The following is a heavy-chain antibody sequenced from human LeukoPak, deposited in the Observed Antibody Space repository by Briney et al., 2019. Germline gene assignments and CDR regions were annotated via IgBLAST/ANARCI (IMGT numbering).Heavy chain of an antibody. CDR3: AKDLGYCSGGSCGDY. J-gene: IGHJ4*02. D-gene: IGHD2-15*01. V-gene: IGHV3-23*01. Sequence: GGSLRLSCAASGFTFSSYAMSWVRQAPGKGLEWVSAISGSGGSTYYADSVKGRFTISRDNSKNTLYLQMNSLRAEDTAVYYCAKDLGYCSGGSCGDYRGQGTLVTVSS. CDR2: ISGSGGST. CDR1: GFTFSSYA.